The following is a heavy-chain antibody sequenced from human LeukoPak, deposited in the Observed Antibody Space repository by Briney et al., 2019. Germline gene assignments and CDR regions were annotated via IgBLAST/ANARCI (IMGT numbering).Heavy chain of an antibody. CDR1: GFTFSYYS. CDR2: VSRSISSI. Sequence: PGGSLRLSCVASGFTFSYYSMNWVRQAPGKGLEWVSSVSRSISSIYYADSVKGRFTISRDNAKNLLYLQMNSLRAEDTAVYYCARWGGAEVRGVIPFDYWGQGTLVTVSS. J-gene: IGHJ4*02. D-gene: IGHD3-10*01. V-gene: IGHV3-21*01. CDR3: ARWGGAEVRGVIPFDY.